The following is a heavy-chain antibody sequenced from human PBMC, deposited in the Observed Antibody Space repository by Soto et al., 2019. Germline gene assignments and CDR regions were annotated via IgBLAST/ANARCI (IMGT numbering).Heavy chain of an antibody. CDR2: IRSKASSYAT. Sequence: EVQLVESGGGLVQPGGSLKLSCAASGFTFSGSAMHWVRQASGKGLEWVGRIRSKASSYATAYAASVKGRFTISRDDSKNTAYLQMNSLKTEDTAVYYCTWSTVTTDYWGQGTLVTVSS. D-gene: IGHD4-17*01. CDR1: GFTFSGSA. J-gene: IGHJ4*02. CDR3: TWSTVTTDY. V-gene: IGHV3-73*01.